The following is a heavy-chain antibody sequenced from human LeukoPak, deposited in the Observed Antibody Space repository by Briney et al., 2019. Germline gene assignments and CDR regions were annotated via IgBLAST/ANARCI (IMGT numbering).Heavy chain of an antibody. CDR3: ARIAARSFDY. J-gene: IGHJ4*02. V-gene: IGHV4-59*08. CDR2: IYYSGST. Sequence: PSETLSLTCTVSGGSISSYYWSWVRQPPGKGPEWIGYIYYSGSTNYNPSLKSRVTISVDTSKNQFSLKLSSVTAADTAVYYCARIAARSFDYWGQGTLVTVSS. D-gene: IGHD6-6*01. CDR1: GGSISSYY.